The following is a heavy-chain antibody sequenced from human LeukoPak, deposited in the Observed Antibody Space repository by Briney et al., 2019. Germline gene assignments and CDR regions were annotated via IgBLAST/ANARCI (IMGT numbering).Heavy chain of an antibody. V-gene: IGHV4-59*01. D-gene: IGHD6-19*01. CDR2: IYYSGNT. J-gene: IGHJ4*02. CDR1: GASINNNF. CDR3: ARSSGWSRAIFDY. Sequence: TSETLSLTCTVSGASINNNFWTWIRQPPGKGLEWIGYIYYSGNTNYTPSLKSRVTMSVDTSKNEFSLKLGSVTAADTAVYYCARSSGWSRAIFDYWGQGTLVTVSS.